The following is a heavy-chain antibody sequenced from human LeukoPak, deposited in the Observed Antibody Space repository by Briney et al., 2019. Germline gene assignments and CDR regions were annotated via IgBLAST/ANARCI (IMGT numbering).Heavy chain of an antibody. CDR1: GFTFSGYG. CDR3: AKDLVVVVPALFDY. V-gene: IGHV3-30*02. D-gene: IGHD2-2*01. J-gene: IGHJ4*02. CDR2: IRYDGSNK. Sequence: SGGSLRLSXAASGFTFSGYGMHWVRQAPGKGLEWVAFIRYDGSNKYYADSVKGRFTISRDNSKNTLYLQMNSLRAEDTAVYYCAKDLVVVVPALFDYWGQRTLVTVSS.